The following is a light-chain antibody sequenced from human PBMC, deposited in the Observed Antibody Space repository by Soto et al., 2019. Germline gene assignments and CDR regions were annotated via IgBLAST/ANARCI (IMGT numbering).Light chain of an antibody. CDR2: DVH. J-gene: IGLJ2*01. CDR1: SSDIGGYNF. Sequence: QSALTQPASVSGSPGQSITISCTGTSSDIGGYNFVSWYQQHPDKAPKLVIYDVHNRPSGISNRFSGTKSGNTASLTISGLQAEDEAEYYCSSYTSKSTVVFGGGTKLTV. CDR3: SSYTSKSTVV. V-gene: IGLV2-14*03.